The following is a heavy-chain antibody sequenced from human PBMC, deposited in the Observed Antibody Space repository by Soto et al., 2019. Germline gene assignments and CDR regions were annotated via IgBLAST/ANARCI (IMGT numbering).Heavy chain of an antibody. CDR3: ATDRANGARAYRAAFDI. CDR2: IYHSGNT. Sequence: PSETRSLTCAVSGGSISSGGYSWTWIRQPPGKGLEWIGYIYHSGNTNYNPSLKSRVTISLDRSKNQFSLRLSSVTAADTAVYYCATDRANGARAYRAAFDIWGQGTWVTVSS. J-gene: IGHJ3*02. CDR1: GGSISSGGYS. D-gene: IGHD2-8*01. V-gene: IGHV4-30-2*01.